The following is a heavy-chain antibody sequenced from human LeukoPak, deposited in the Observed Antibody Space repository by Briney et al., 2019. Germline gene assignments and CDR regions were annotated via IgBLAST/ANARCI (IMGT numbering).Heavy chain of an antibody. CDR3: ARSGYCSGGSCYGGFGAFDI. Sequence: SETLSLTCTVSGGSISSYYWSWIRQPAGKGLEWIGRIYTSGSTNYNPSLKGRVTMSVDTSKNQFSLKLSSVTAADTAVYYCARSGYCSGGSCYGGFGAFDIWGQGTMVTVSS. CDR2: IYTSGST. CDR1: GGSISSYY. D-gene: IGHD2-15*01. V-gene: IGHV4-4*07. J-gene: IGHJ3*02.